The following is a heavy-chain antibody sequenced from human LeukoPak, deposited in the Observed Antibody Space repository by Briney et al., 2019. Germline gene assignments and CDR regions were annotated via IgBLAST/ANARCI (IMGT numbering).Heavy chain of an antibody. Sequence: ASVKVSCKVSGYTLTELFMHWVRQAPGKGLEWMGGFDPEDGETIYAQKFQGRVTMTEDTSTDTAYMELSSLRSEDTAVYYCATLPLSGSYYFDYWGQGTLVTVSS. J-gene: IGHJ4*02. D-gene: IGHD1-26*01. V-gene: IGHV1-24*01. CDR2: FDPEDGET. CDR3: ATLPLSGSYYFDY. CDR1: GYTLTELF.